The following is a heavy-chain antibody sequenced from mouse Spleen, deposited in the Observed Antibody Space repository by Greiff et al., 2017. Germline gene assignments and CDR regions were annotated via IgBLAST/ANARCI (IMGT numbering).Heavy chain of an antibody. V-gene: IGHV7-3*01. CDR2: IRNKANGYTT. CDR3: ARYRSPHYRYDDYAMDY. D-gene: IGHD2-14*01. J-gene: IGHJ4*01. Sequence: EVKVVESGGGLVQPGGSLSLSCAASGFTFTDYYMSWVRQPPGKALEWLGFIRNKANGYTTEYSASVKGRFTISRDNSQSILYLQMNALRAEDSATYYCARYRSPHYRYDDYAMDYWGQGTSVTVSS. CDR1: GFTFTDYY.